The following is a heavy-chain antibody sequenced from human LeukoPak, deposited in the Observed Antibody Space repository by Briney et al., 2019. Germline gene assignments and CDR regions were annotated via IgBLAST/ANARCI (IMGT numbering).Heavy chain of an antibody. J-gene: IGHJ5*02. D-gene: IGHD6-13*01. CDR2: IYSGGST. V-gene: IGHV3-53*01. CDR1: GFTVSSNY. Sequence: GGSLRLSCAASGFTVSSNYMSWVRQAPGKGLEWVSVIYSGGSTYYADSVKGRFTISRDNSKNTLYLQMNILRAEDTAVYYCVGGAYSSSWYHWGQGTLVTVSS. CDR3: VGGAYSSSWYH.